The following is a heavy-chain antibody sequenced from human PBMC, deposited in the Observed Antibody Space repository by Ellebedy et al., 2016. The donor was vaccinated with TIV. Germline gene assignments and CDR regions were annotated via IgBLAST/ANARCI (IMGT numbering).Heavy chain of an antibody. CDR1: GGSISSYY. V-gene: IGHV4-59*12. Sequence: MPSETLSLTCTVPGGSISSYYWSWIRQPPGKGLEWIGYNHYSGSSSYNPSLKSRVTISVDTSKKQFSLKLSSATAADTAGYYCARDPALPRGRFDPWGQGTLVTVSS. CDR3: ARDPALPRGRFDP. J-gene: IGHJ5*02. CDR2: NHYSGSS.